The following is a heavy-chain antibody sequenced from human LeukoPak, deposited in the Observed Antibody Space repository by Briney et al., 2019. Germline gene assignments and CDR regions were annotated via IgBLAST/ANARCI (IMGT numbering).Heavy chain of an antibody. D-gene: IGHD5-12*01. CDR3: ASWNDSGYAGGNNYYYYYGMDV. V-gene: IGHV1-69*04. Sequence: SVKVSSKASGGTFSSYAISWVRQAPGQGLEWMGRIIPILGIANYAQKFQGRVTITADKSTSTAYMELSSLRSEDTAVYYCASWNDSGYAGGNNYYYYYGMDVWGQGTTVTVSS. J-gene: IGHJ6*02. CDR1: GGTFSSYA. CDR2: IIPILGIA.